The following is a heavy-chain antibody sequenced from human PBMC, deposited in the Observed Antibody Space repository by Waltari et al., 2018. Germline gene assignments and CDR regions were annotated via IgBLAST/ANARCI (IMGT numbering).Heavy chain of an antibody. CDR1: GFSVSPTH. V-gene: IGHV3-66*02. CDR3: TTSRDEYTAMVFFDH. D-gene: IGHD5-18*01. J-gene: IGHJ4*02. Sequence: DVQLVESGGGVVHPGGSLRLSCAASGFSVSPTHMSWVRQTPGKGLDWVSIIYPAGSTYNADSVVGRFTIYRDISQNTLHLQMNNLRPEDTAIYYCTTSRDEYTAMVFFDHWGQGTLVSVSS. CDR2: IYPAGST.